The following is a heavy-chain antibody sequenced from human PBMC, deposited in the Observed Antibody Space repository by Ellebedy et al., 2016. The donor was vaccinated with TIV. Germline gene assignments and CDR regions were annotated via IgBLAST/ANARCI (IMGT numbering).Heavy chain of an antibody. CDR2: LYSGGST. Sequence: GESLKISCAASGFTVSSNYMSWVRQAPGKGLEWVSVLYSGGSTYYAGSVKGRFTISRDNSKKTLYVQMNSLRAEDTAVYYCARETSEGDYGDYGARVSSTYNWFDPWGQGTLVTVSS. CDR1: GFTVSSNY. V-gene: IGHV3-66*01. CDR3: ARETSEGDYGDYGARVSSTYNWFDP. D-gene: IGHD4-17*01. J-gene: IGHJ5*02.